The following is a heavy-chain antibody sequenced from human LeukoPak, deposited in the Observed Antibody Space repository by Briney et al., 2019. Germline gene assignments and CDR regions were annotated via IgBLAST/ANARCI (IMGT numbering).Heavy chain of an antibody. CDR2: ISYSGST. CDR1: GGSLSSYY. V-gene: IGHV4-59*01. D-gene: IGHD6-25*01. CDR3: ARKPSGSSRYDY. Sequence: SQTLSLTSTVSGGSLSSYYCGWIRHPPGQGLEWIGYISYSGSTNYNPSLKSRVTISVDTPKNQFSLQLSSVTAADTAVYYCARKPSGSSRYDYWGQGTLVTVSS. J-gene: IGHJ4*02.